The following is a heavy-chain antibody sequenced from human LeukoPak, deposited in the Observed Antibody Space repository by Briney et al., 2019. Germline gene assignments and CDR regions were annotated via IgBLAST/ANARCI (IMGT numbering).Heavy chain of an antibody. CDR2: IIPILGIA. D-gene: IGHD6-13*01. Sequence: VKVSCKAXGXTFSSYAISWVRQAPGQGLEWMGRIIPILGIANYAQKFQGRVTITADKSTSTAYMELSSLRSEDTAVYYCARGPPSYSSSWFDYWGQGTLVTVSS. CDR1: GXTFSSYA. J-gene: IGHJ4*02. V-gene: IGHV1-69*04. CDR3: ARGPPSYSSSWFDY.